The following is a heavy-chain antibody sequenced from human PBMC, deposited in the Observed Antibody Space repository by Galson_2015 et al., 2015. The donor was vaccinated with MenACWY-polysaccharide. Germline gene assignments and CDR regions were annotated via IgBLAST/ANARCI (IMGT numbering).Heavy chain of an antibody. V-gene: IGHV4-38-2*01. CDR2: IFHSGTT. CDR3: ARAEKYSGSFYILY. Sequence: ETLSLTCAVSDYSIRSGYFWGWIRQPPGKGLEWIASIFHSGTTYYNPSLKSRVTISVDTSKNQFSLKLSSVTAADTAVYYCARAEKYSGSFYILYWGQGTLVTVSS. CDR1: DYSIRSGYF. D-gene: IGHD1-26*01. J-gene: IGHJ4*02.